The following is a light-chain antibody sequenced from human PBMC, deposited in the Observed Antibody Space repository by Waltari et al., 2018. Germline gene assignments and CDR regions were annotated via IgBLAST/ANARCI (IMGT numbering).Light chain of an antibody. CDR1: QSVSRF. CDR3: QKYDRLPAT. J-gene: IGKJ1*01. CDR2: GAS. Sequence: EIVLTQSPGTLPLSPGERGTLSCRASQSVSRFLAWDQQKPGQAPRLLIYGASTRATGIPDRFSGSGSGTDFSLTISRLEPEDFAVYYCQKYDRLPATFGQGTKVEIK. V-gene: IGKV3-20*01.